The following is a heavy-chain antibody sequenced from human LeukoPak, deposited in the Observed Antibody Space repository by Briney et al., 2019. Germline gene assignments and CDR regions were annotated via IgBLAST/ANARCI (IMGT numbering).Heavy chain of an antibody. V-gene: IGHV1-69*13. J-gene: IGHJ5*02. CDR3: ARGHIVVVPAATEYNWFDP. CDR1: GGTFSSYA. D-gene: IGHD2-2*01. CDR2: IIPIFGTA. Sequence: ASVKVSCKASGGTFSSYAISWVRQAPGQGLEWMGGIIPIFGTANYAQKSQGRVTITADESTSTAYMELSSLRSEDTAVYYCARGHIVVVPAATEYNWFDPWGQGTLVTVSS.